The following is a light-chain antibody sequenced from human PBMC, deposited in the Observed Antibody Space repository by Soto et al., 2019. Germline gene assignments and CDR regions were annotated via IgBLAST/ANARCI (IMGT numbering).Light chain of an antibody. CDR3: QQSYSTPQT. CDR2: AAS. V-gene: IGKV1-39*01. J-gene: IGKJ2*01. CDR1: QSVSSY. Sequence: DIQMTQSPSSLSASVGDRVTITCRASQSVSSYLLWYQQKQGKAPKLLIYAASSLLSGVPSRFSGSGSGTDFTLTISSLQPEDFATYYCQQSYSTPQTFGQGTKVETK.